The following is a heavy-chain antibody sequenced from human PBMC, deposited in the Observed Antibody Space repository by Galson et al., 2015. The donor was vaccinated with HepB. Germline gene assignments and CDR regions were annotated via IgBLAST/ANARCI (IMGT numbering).Heavy chain of an antibody. D-gene: IGHD3-3*01. V-gene: IGHV1-18*04. CDR3: ARDPQTQRFLEWLPKLNYYYYGMDV. CDR1: GYTFTSYG. CDR2: ISAYNGNT. J-gene: IGHJ6*02. Sequence: SVKVSCKASGYTFTSYGISWVRQAPGQGLEWMGWISAYNGNTNYAQKLQGRVTMTTDTSTSTAYMELRSLRSDDTAVYYCARDPQTQRFLEWLPKLNYYYYGMDVWGQGTTVTVSS.